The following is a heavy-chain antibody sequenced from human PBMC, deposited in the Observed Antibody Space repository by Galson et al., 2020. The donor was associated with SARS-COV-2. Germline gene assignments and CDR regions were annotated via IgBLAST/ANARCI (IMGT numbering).Heavy chain of an antibody. CDR1: GASISSGSYY. D-gene: IGHD3-3*01. J-gene: IGHJ6*02. Sequence: SETLSLTCTVSGASISSGSYYWSWIRQPAGTGLEWIGRIYKSGNTNYNPSLWSQVTISVDTSKNQFSLKLTSVTAADTAVYYCARGNSPCVTIFGVLTGTCAVDVWGQGTTVTVSS. CDR3: ARGNSPCVTIFGVLTGTCAVDV. CDR2: IYKSGNT. V-gene: IGHV4-61*02.